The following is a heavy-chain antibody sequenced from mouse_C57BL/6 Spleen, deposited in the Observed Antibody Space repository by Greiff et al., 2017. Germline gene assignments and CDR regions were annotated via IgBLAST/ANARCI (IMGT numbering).Heavy chain of an antibody. D-gene: IGHD1-1*01. V-gene: IGHV5-17*01. Sequence: EVQGVESGGGLVKSGGSLILSCAASGFTFCDYGLHWVRQAPEKGLEWVAYISSGSSTIYYADTVKGRFTISRDNAKNTLFLQMTSLRSEDTAMYYCARKGFTSVGDDWGQGTTLSISS. CDR3: ARKGFTSVGDD. J-gene: IGHJ2*01. CDR1: GFTFCDYG. CDR2: ISSGSSTI.